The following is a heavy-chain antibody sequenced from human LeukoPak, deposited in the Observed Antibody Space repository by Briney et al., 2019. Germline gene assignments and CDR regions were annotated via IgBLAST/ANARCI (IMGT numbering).Heavy chain of an antibody. Sequence: GGSLRLSCAASGFTFRDYYISWIRQAPGKGLEWIAYISSSGSTTYYGDSVKGRFTISRDNSKNTLYLQMNSLRAEDTAVYYCAREYYDILTGYTDDAFDIWGQGTMVTVSS. J-gene: IGHJ3*02. CDR3: AREYYDILTGYTDDAFDI. CDR1: GFTFRDYY. D-gene: IGHD3-9*01. CDR2: ISSSGSTT. V-gene: IGHV3-11*04.